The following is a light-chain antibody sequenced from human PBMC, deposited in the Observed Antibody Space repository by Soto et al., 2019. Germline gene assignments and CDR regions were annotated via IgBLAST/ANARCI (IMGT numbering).Light chain of an antibody. V-gene: IGKV1-12*01. CDR3: QQANSLPIT. CDR1: QDIRSW. Sequence: IQLTQSPSSLSASVGDRVTITCRASQDIRSWLAWYQQKPGKAPQFLIYAASSLQSGVPSRFSASGSGTDFTLTISSLQPEDFATYYCQQANSLPITFGQGTRLEIK. J-gene: IGKJ5*01. CDR2: AAS.